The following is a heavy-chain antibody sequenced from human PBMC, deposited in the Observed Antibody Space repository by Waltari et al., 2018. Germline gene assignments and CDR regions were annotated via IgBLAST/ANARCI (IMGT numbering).Heavy chain of an antibody. CDR1: GFTFGDYA. V-gene: IGHV3-49*04. Sequence: EVQLVESGGGLVQPGRSLRLSCTASGFTFGDYAMSWVSQAPGKGLEWVGFIRSKAYGGTTEYAASVKGRFTISRDDSKSIAYLQMNSLKTEDTAVYYCTRGGWYGMDVWGQGTTVTVSS. J-gene: IGHJ6*02. CDR3: TRGGWYGMDV. D-gene: IGHD6-19*01. CDR2: IRSKAYGGTT.